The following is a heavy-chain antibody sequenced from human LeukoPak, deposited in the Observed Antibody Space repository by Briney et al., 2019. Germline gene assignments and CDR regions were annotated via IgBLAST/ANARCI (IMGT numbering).Heavy chain of an antibody. CDR1: GYTFIGYY. D-gene: IGHD4-17*01. Sequence: AAVKDSCKASGYTFIGYYMHWVRQAPGQGLEWMGWINPNSGGTNYAQKFEGRVTMTRDTSISTAYMELSRLRSDDTAVYYCARDFSDYGDLNWFDPWGQGTLVTVSS. CDR2: INPNSGGT. J-gene: IGHJ5*01. CDR3: ARDFSDYGDLNWFDP. V-gene: IGHV1-2*02.